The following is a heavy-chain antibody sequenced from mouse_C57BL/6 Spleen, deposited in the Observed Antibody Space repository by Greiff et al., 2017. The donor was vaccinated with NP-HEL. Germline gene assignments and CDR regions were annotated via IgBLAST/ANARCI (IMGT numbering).Heavy chain of an antibody. Sequence: QVQLQQPGAELVMPGASVKLSCKASGYTFTSYWMHWVKQRPGQGLEWIGEIDPSDSYTNYNQKFKGKSTLTVDKSSSTAYMQLSSLTSEDSAVYYCARLGHYPWFAYWGQGTLVTVSA. CDR3: ARLGHYPWFAY. V-gene: IGHV1-69*01. D-gene: IGHD1-1*02. CDR1: GYTFTSYW. CDR2: IDPSDSYT. J-gene: IGHJ3*01.